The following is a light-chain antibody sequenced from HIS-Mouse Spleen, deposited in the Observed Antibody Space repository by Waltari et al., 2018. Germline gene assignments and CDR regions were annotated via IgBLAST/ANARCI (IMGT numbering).Light chain of an antibody. CDR1: SMEVGGYYY. CDR2: EVS. V-gene: IGLV2-14*01. J-gene: IGLJ3*02. Sequence: QSALTQSAYVSGSPGRSITISCTGTSMEVGGYYYVYWYQQHPGKLPKLMFYEVSKRPSGVSNRFSGSKSGNTASLTISGLQAEDEADYYCSSYTSSRLFGGGTKLTVL. CDR3: SSYTSSRL.